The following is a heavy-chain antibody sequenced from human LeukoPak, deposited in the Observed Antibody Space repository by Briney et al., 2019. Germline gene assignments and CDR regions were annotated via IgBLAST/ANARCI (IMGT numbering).Heavy chain of an antibody. V-gene: IGHV3-23*01. CDR3: AKALSQYIYVDY. CDR1: GFTFSSYA. CDR2: ISDSGGST. D-gene: IGHD5-18*01. J-gene: IGHJ4*02. Sequence: QPGGSLRLSCAASGFTFSSYAMSWVRQVPGKGLEWVSVISDSGGSTYYADSVKGRFTISRDNSKNTLYLQMNSLRAEDTAVYYCAKALSQYIYVDYWGQGTLVTVSS.